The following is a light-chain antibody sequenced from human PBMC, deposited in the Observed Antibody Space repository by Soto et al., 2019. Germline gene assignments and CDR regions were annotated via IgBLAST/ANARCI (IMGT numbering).Light chain of an antibody. CDR3: QQRSNGIT. CDR2: DAS. V-gene: IGKV3-11*01. CDR1: QSVSSY. J-gene: IGKJ5*01. Sequence: EIVLTQSPATLSLSPGERATLSCRASQSVSSYLAWYQQKPGQAPRLLIYDASNRATGIPARFSGSGSGTDFTLTISSQEPEDFAVYYCQQRSNGITFGQGTRLEIK.